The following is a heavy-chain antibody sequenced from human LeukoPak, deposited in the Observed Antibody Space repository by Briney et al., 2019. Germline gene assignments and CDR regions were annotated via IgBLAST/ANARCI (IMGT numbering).Heavy chain of an antibody. CDR2: ISSSFNYL. D-gene: IGHD1-26*01. CDR1: GFTFSSFS. V-gene: IGHV3-21*01. J-gene: IGHJ3*01. CDR3: ARPSAYSRDGFDV. Sequence: GGSLRLSCAAFGFTFSSFSMNWVRQAPGKGLEWVSSISSSFNYLYYADSVKGRFTISRDNAKNSLYLQMNSLRAEDTAVYYCARPSAYSRDGFDVWGQGTMVTISS.